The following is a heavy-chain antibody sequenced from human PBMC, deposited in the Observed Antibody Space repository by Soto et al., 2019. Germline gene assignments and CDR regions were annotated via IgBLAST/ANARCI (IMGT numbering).Heavy chain of an antibody. Sequence: ASVKVSCKTSGDTIRSYGFIWVRQAPGQGLEWMGWISGNNDNTNYAQKFQGRVTLTKDTSTSTAYMELRSLRSDDTAVYYCAKSPGMYYYDSGGYYHYDYWGQGTLVTVS. V-gene: IGHV1-18*01. CDR3: AKSPGMYYYDSGGYYHYDY. CDR2: ISGNNDNT. CDR1: GDTIRSYG. J-gene: IGHJ4*02. D-gene: IGHD3-22*01.